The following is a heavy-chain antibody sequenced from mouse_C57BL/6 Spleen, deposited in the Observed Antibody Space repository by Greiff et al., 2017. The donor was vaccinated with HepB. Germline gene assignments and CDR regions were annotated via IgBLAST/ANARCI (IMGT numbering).Heavy chain of an antibody. Sequence: QVQLQQPGAELVKPGASVKMSCMASGYTFTSYWITWVKQRPGQGLEWIGDIYPGSGSTNYNEKFKSKATLTVDTSSSIAYMQLSSLTSEDSAIYYCSSRGTTEFIDYWGQGTTLTVSS. CDR3: SSRGTTEFIDY. CDR1: GYTFTSYW. D-gene: IGHD1-1*01. V-gene: IGHV1-55*01. J-gene: IGHJ2*01. CDR2: IYPGSGST.